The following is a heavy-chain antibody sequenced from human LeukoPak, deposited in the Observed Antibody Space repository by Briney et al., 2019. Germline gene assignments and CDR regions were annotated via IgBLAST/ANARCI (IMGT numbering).Heavy chain of an antibody. D-gene: IGHD2-15*01. CDR2: ISAYNGNT. CDR1: GYTFTSYG. Sequence: ASVKVSCKASGYTFTSYGISWVRQAPGQGLEWMGWISAYNGNTNYAQKLQGRVTMTTDTSTSTAYMELRSLRSDDTAVYYRARAHLYCSGGSCYSRTFDYWGQGTLVTVSS. V-gene: IGHV1-18*04. J-gene: IGHJ4*02. CDR3: ARAHLYCSGGSCYSRTFDY.